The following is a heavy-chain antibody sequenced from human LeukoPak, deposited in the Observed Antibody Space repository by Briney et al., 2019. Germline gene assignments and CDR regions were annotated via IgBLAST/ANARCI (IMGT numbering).Heavy chain of an antibody. CDR3: ASGLSRLPPGGY. D-gene: IGHD2-2*01. CDR1: RGSFSGYY. Sequence: SETLSLTCAVYRGSFSGYYWSWIRQPPGKGLEWIGEINHSGSTNYNPSLKSRVTISVDTSKNQVSLKLNSVTAADMAVYYCASGLSRLPPGGYWGQGTLVTVSS. J-gene: IGHJ4*02. CDR2: INHSGST. V-gene: IGHV4-34*01.